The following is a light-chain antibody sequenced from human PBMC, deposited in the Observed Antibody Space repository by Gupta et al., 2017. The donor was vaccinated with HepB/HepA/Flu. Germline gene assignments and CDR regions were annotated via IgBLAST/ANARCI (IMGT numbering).Light chain of an antibody. Sequence: AIQMTQSPSSLSAYVGDRVTITCRASQGINNYLGWYQQKPGKAPKLLIYAASSLQSGVPSRFSGSGSGTDFTLTISSLQPEDFATYYCLQDYNSPWTFGQGTKVEIK. CDR2: AAS. J-gene: IGKJ1*01. CDR3: LQDYNSPWT. CDR1: QGINNY. V-gene: IGKV1-6*01.